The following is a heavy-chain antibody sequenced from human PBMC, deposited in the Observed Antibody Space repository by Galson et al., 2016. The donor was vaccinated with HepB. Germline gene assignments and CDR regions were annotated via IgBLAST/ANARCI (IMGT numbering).Heavy chain of an antibody. Sequence: SVKVSCKASGYTFTNYFIHWVRQAPGQGLEWMGGFDPEDGETIYAQKFQGRVTMTEDTSTDTAYMELSSLRSEDTAVYYCATLASRRRFGSAWFFDYWGQGTLVTVSS. J-gene: IGHJ4*02. CDR1: GYTFTNYF. CDR2: FDPEDGET. CDR3: ATLASRRRFGSAWFFDY. V-gene: IGHV1-24*01. D-gene: IGHD5-12*01.